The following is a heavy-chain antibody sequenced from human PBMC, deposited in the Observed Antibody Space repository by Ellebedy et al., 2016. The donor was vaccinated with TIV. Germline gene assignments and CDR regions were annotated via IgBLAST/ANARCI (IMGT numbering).Heavy chain of an antibody. V-gene: IGHV3-48*04. CDR2: VSCSGKTT. Sequence: PGGSLRLSCTASGSTFSTYSMNWVRQAPGKGLEWVSYVSCSGKTTYYTDSVKGRFTISRDNAKNSLYLHMNSLRAEDTAVYYCPYSSGWYKFDDWGQGTLVTVSS. CDR1: GSTFSTYS. CDR3: PYSSGWYKFDD. J-gene: IGHJ4*02. D-gene: IGHD6-19*01.